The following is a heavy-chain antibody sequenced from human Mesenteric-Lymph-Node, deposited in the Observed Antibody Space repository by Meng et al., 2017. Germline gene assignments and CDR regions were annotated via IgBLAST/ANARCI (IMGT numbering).Heavy chain of an antibody. D-gene: IGHD3-16*01. CDR1: GGSFSTYT. CDR3: TRDPDRWGSFFDY. Sequence: QVQLVQSGAEVKKPGSSGKVACKTSGGSFSTYTFSWVRQAPGQGLEWMGGLIPVLNKAKSAPRFQDRVTFTADETTTTAYMELSSLTFEDTAMYYCTRDPDRWGSFFDYWGQGTLVTVSS. V-gene: IGHV1-69*10. CDR2: LIPVLNKA. J-gene: IGHJ4*02.